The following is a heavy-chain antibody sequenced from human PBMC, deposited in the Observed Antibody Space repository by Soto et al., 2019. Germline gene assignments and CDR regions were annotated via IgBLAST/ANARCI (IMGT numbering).Heavy chain of an antibody. J-gene: IGHJ6*02. V-gene: IGHV3-53*01. CDR1: GWTVKNYQ. CDR2: IYSGGVT. Sequence: PGGSLRLSCAASGWTVKNYQMNWVRQAPGKGLEWVSVIYSGGVTYYPDSVKGRFTTIRDTSKNTVYLQMNSLRADDTAMYYCARDPSTTGYYGLDVWGQGTTVTVS. CDR3: ARDPSTTGYYGLDV.